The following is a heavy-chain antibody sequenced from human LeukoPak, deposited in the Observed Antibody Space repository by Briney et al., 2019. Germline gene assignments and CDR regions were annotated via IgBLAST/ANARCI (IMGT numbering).Heavy chain of an antibody. V-gene: IGHV4-61*02. CDR2: IYTSGST. D-gene: IGHD2-21*02. Sequence: PSQTLSLTCTVSGGSISSGSYCWSWIRQPAGKGLEWIGRIYTSGSTNYNPSLKSRVTISVDTSKNQSSLKLSSVTAADTAVYYCARDSYCGGDCYPDNAFDIWGQGTMVTVSS. CDR1: GGSISSGSYC. J-gene: IGHJ3*02. CDR3: ARDSYCGGDCYPDNAFDI.